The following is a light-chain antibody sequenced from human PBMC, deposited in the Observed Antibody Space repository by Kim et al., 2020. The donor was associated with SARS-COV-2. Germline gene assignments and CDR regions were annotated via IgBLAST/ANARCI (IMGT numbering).Light chain of an antibody. V-gene: IGKV3-20*01. CDR3: QQYGSSPT. CDR2: GSA. CDR1: QSVIHSY. Sequence: SVSPAERVTLSCRSSQSVIHSYLAWYQQKPAQAPRLRISGSAARATGIPDWFSASGSETDFTHTISRLEPEDFAMYYCQQYGSSPTFGQGTKLEI. J-gene: IGKJ2*01.